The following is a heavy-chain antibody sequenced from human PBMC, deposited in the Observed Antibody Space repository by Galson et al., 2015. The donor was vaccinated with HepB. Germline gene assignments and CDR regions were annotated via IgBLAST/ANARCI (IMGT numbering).Heavy chain of an antibody. J-gene: IGHJ4*02. D-gene: IGHD5-12*01. CDR2: ITYAATNK. V-gene: IGHV3-30*04. Sequence: SLRLSCAASGFTFNSYAMHWVRQAPGKGLQWVAVITYAATNKFYARSVRGRFTLSRDNSGNTLSLHMNSLRPEDTALYYCVKGGGYSAIRGRGGFDSWGQGALVTVSS. CDR3: VKGGGYSAIRGRGGFDS. CDR1: GFTFNSYA.